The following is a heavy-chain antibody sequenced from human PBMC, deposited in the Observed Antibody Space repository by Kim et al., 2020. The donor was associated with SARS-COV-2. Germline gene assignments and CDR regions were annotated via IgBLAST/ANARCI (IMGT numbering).Heavy chain of an antibody. Sequence: SETLSLTCTVSGGSISSYYWSWIRQPPGKGLEWIGYIYYSGSTNYNPSLKSRVTISVDASKNQFSLKLSSVTAADTAVYYCARYLTYGSGSYRYYYGMDVWGQGTTVTVSS. V-gene: IGHV4-59*01. J-gene: IGHJ6*02. CDR2: IYYSGST. CDR1: GGSISSYY. CDR3: ARYLTYGSGSYRYYYGMDV. D-gene: IGHD3-10*01.